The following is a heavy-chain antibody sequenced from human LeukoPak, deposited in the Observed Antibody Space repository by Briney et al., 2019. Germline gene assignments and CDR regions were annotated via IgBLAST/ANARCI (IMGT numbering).Heavy chain of an antibody. J-gene: IGHJ4*01. CDR3: ARDVTGDYSNAWDWQSYYFDY. Sequence: ASVKVSCKSSGYTFTSYAMLWVRQAPGHRLEWMGWVNPGSGDTKYSEDFQGRLSITRDTSASTVYMALSSLTSEDMAVYYCARDVTGDYSNAWDWQSYYFDYWGHGTLVTVSS. CDR1: GYTFTSYA. CDR2: VNPGSGDT. D-gene: IGHD6-19*01. V-gene: IGHV1-3*03.